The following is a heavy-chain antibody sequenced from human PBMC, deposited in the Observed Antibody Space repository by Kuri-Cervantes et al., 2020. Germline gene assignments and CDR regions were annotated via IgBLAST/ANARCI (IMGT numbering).Heavy chain of an antibody. Sequence: GESLKIPCAASGFTFSSYGMHWVRQAPGKGLEWVAVIWYDGSNKYYADSVRGRFTISRDNSKNTLYLQMNSLRAEDTAVYYCAREGSSGGSSRVVRGVTQELDYWGQGTLVTVSS. CDR1: GFTFSSYG. CDR2: IWYDGSNK. J-gene: IGHJ4*02. V-gene: IGHV3-33*01. CDR3: AREGSSGGSSRVVRGVTQELDY. D-gene: IGHD3-10*01.